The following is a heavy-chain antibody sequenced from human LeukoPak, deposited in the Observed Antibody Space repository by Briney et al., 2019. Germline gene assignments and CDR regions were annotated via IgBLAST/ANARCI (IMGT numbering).Heavy chain of an antibody. J-gene: IGHJ4*02. Sequence: SVKVSCKASGGTFSSYAISCVRQAPGQGLEWMGGIIPIFGTANYAQKFQGRVTITADESTSTAYMELSSLRSEDTAVCYCARGKEWLPYGDYWGQGTLVTVSS. CDR3: ARGKEWLPYGDY. V-gene: IGHV1-69*01. CDR1: GGTFSSYA. D-gene: IGHD6-19*01. CDR2: IIPIFGTA.